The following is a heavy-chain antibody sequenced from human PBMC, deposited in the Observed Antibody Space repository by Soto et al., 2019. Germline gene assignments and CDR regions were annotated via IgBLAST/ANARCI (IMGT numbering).Heavy chain of an antibody. CDR2: IRSKAYGGTT. D-gene: IGHD5-12*01. Sequence: PGGSLRLSCTASGFTFGDYAMSWFRQAPGKGLEWVGFIRSKAYGGTTEYAASVKGRFTISRDDSKSIAYLQMNSLKTEDTAVYYCTRESVATITGTFDYWGQGTLVTVSS. CDR3: TRESVATITGTFDY. V-gene: IGHV3-49*03. CDR1: GFTFGDYA. J-gene: IGHJ4*02.